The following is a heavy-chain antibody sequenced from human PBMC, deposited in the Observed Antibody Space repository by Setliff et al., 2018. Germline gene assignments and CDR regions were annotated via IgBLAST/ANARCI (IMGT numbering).Heavy chain of an antibody. CDR3: ASRNSDGGPEYFQH. V-gene: IGHV4-4*07. Sequence: PSETLSLTCTVSGGSINNYYWSWIRQPAGKGLEWIGRVYSNVGTNFNPSLKSRVTMSVDASKNQISLKLMSVTAADTAVYYCASRNSDGGPEYFQHWGRGALVTVSS. D-gene: IGHD1-26*01. J-gene: IGHJ1*01. CDR1: GGSINNYY. CDR2: VYSNVGT.